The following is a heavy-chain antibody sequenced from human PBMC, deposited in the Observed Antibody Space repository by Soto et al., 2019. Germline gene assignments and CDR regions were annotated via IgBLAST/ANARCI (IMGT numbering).Heavy chain of an antibody. CDR1: GASITNDDFF. V-gene: IGHV4-31*03. CDR3: AKMERTQLWLLVQN. Sequence: SETLSLTCTVSGASITNDDFFWSWVRQHPDKGLEWLAYITYGGSIYYNPSHRSRLSVSIDKSKSQFSLNVRSVTAADTAVYFCAKMERTQLWLLVQNWGQGLPVTVSS. CDR2: ITYGGSI. J-gene: IGHJ4*02. D-gene: IGHD5-18*01.